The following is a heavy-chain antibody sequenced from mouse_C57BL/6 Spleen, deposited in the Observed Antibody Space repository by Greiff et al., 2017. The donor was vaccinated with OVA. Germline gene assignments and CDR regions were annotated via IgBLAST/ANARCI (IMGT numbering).Heavy chain of an antibody. V-gene: IGHV1-52*01. Sequence: QVQLKQPGAELVRPGSSVKLSCKASGYTFTSYWMHWVKQRPIQGLEWIGNIDPSDSETHYNQKFKDKATLTVDKSSSTAYMQLSSLTSEDSAVYYCARYPLRGVYAMDYWGQGTSVTVSS. CDR3: ARYPLRGVYAMDY. D-gene: IGHD1-1*01. CDR2: IDPSDSET. J-gene: IGHJ4*01. CDR1: GYTFTSYW.